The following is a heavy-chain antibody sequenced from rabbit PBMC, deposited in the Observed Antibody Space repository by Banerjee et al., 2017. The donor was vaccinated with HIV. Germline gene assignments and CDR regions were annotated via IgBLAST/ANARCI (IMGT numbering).Heavy chain of an antibody. J-gene: IGHJ6*01. V-gene: IGHV1S45*01. D-gene: IGHD8-1*01. CDR2: IDSGDGDT. CDR1: GFSFSNINW. CDR3: ARDAGSSFSSYGMDL. Sequence: QEQLVESGGGLVQPTGSLTLTCKASGFSFSNINWICWVRQAPGKGPEWIACIDSGDGDTDYATWAKGRFTISKTSSTTVTLQMTSLTAADTATYFCARDAGSSFSSYGMDLWGPGTLVTVS.